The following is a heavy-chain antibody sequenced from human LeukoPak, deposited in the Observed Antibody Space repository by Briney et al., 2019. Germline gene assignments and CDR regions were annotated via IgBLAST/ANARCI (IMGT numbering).Heavy chain of an antibody. CDR1: GFTFGTYW. D-gene: IGHD4-17*01. Sequence: GGSLRLSCEASGFTFGTYWMTWVRQAPGKGLEWVANIKEDGSAKYYVESVKGRLTISRDNAKKSLFLQMNSLRAEDTAVYYCAKGTPGGTVTTDWGQGTLVTVSP. CDR2: IKEDGSAK. CDR3: AKGTPGGTVTTD. J-gene: IGHJ4*02. V-gene: IGHV3-7*03.